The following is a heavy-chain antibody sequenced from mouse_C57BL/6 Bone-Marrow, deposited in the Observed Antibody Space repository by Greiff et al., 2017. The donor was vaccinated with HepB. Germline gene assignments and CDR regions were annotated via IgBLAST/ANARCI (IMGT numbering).Heavy chain of an antibody. CDR3: TRDRGYYGSRRAWFAY. CDR2: ISSGGDYI. J-gene: IGHJ3*01. Sequence: EVNVVESGEGLVKPGGSLKLSCAASGFTFSSYAMSWVRQTPEKRLEWVAYISSGGDYIYYADTVKGRFTISRDNARNTLYLQMSSLKSEDTAMYYCTRDRGYYGSRRAWFAYWGQGTLVTVSA. D-gene: IGHD1-1*01. V-gene: IGHV5-9-1*02. CDR1: GFTFSSYA.